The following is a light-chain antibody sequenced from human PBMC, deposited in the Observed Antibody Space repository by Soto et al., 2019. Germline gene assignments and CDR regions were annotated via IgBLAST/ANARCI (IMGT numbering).Light chain of an antibody. Sequence: EIVLTQSPATLSLSPGERATLSCRASQSVSNYFACYQQRPGQAPRLLIYDASNRATDIPARFRGSGSVTDFTLTTSSLEAEDYAIYYCQQRSNWPRFTFGQGTKLDIK. J-gene: IGKJ2*01. CDR3: QQRSNWPRFT. CDR2: DAS. CDR1: QSVSNY. V-gene: IGKV3-11*01.